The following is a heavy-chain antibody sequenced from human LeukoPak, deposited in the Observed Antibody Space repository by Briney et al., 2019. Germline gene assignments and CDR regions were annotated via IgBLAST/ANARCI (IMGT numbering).Heavy chain of an antibody. D-gene: IGHD3-22*01. CDR1: GFTFSTYG. J-gene: IGHJ4*02. CDR3: ARMSSGYYDDN. Sequence: GGSLRLSCVGSGFTFSTYGMNCVRQAPGKGLEWVSYISTWSTTIYYADSVKGRFTISRDDAKSSLFLQMNSLRVEDTALYYCARMSSGYYDDNWGQGTRVTVSS. V-gene: IGHV3-48*01. CDR2: ISTWSTTI.